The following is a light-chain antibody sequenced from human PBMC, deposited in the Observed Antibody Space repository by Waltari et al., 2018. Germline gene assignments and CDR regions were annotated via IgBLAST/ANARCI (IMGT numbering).Light chain of an antibody. V-gene: IGKV3-20*01. J-gene: IGKJ1*01. CDR2: GAS. CDR3: QQYGNSLWT. CDR1: QSVGSSY. Sequence: EIVLTQSPGTLSLSPGGRATLSCRASQSVGSSYLACYQHKPGQAPRLLIYGASSRATGIPDRFRGSGSGTDFTLTISRLEPEDFAVYYCQQYGNSLWTFGQGTKVEIK.